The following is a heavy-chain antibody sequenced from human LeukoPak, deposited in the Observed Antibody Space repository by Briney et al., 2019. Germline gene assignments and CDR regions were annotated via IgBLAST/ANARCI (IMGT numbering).Heavy chain of an antibody. CDR1: GYTFTSYG. CDR3: ARDGGYDILTGYSSIDY. Sequence: GASVKVSCKASGYTFTSYGISWVRQAPGQGLEWMGWISAYNGNTNYAQKLQGRVTMTTDTSTSTAYMELRSLRSDDTAVYYCARDGGYDILTGYSSIDYWGQGTLVTVSS. CDR2: ISAYNGNT. D-gene: IGHD3-9*01. J-gene: IGHJ4*02. V-gene: IGHV1-18*01.